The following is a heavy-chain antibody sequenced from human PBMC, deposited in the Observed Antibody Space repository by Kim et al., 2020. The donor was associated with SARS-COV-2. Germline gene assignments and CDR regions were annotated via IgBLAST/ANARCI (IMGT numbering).Heavy chain of an antibody. CDR1: GFTFSNAW. CDR2: IKSKTDGGTT. J-gene: IGHJ4*02. V-gene: IGHV3-15*01. Sequence: GGSLRLSCAASGFTFSNAWMSWVRQAPGKGLEWVGRIKSKTDGGTTDYAAPVKGRFTISRDDSKNTLYLQMNSLKTEDTAVYYCTTAHYYDSSGYCLDYWGQGTLFTVSS. D-gene: IGHD3-22*01. CDR3: TTAHYYDSSGYCLDY.